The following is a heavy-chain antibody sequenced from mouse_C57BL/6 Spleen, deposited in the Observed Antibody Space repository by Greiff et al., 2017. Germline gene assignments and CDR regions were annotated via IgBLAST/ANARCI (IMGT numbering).Heavy chain of an antibody. J-gene: IGHJ4*01. Sequence: ESGPGLVKPSQSLSLTCSVTGYSITSGYYWNWIRQFPGNKLEWMGYISYDGSNNYNPSLKNRISITRDTSKNQFFLKLNSVTTEDTATYYCARDYGYDRGYYYAMDYWGQGTSVTVSS. V-gene: IGHV3-6*01. CDR2: ISYDGSN. D-gene: IGHD2-2*01. CDR3: ARDYGYDRGYYYAMDY. CDR1: GYSITSGYY.